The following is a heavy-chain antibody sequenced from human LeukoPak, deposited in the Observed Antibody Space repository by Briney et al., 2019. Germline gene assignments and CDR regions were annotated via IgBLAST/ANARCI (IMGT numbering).Heavy chain of an antibody. CDR3: ARELAGYCSSTSCSLFDP. D-gene: IGHD2-2*01. Sequence: ASVKVSCKASGYTLTSYDINWVRQATGQGLEWMGWMNPNSGNTGYAQKFQGRITITRNTSISTAYMELSSLRSEDTAVYYCARELAGYCSSTSCSLFDPWGQGTLVTVSS. V-gene: IGHV1-8*03. CDR2: MNPNSGNT. CDR1: GYTLTSYD. J-gene: IGHJ5*02.